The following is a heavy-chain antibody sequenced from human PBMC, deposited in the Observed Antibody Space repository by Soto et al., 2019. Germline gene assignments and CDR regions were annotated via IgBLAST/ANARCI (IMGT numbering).Heavy chain of an antibody. J-gene: IGHJ4*02. CDR1: GFTLSDYN. CDR3: GREQNSGYYRTADY. CDR2: IFYDGSGH. V-gene: IGHV3-30*14. Sequence: QVQLVESGGGVVQPGRSLRLSCKASGFTLSDYNMHWVRQAPGKGLEWLGVIFYDGSGHFYADSMEGRFTISRDASKNTLYLQTNSLRLEDTAVYFCGREQNSGYYRTADYWGQGTLVTVSS. D-gene: IGHD3-22*01.